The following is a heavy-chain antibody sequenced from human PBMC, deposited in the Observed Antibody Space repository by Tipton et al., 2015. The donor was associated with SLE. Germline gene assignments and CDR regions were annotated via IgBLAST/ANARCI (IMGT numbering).Heavy chain of an antibody. CDR1: GGSISSSSYY. CDR3: ARDSNGSGSLGWFDP. Sequence: TLSLTCTVSGGSISSSSYYWGWIRQPPGKGLEWIGSIYYSGSTYCNPSLKSRVTISVDTSKNQFSLKLSSVTAADTAVYYCARDSNGSGSLGWFDPWGQGTLVTVSS. D-gene: IGHD3-10*01. CDR2: IYYSGST. J-gene: IGHJ5*02. V-gene: IGHV4-39*07.